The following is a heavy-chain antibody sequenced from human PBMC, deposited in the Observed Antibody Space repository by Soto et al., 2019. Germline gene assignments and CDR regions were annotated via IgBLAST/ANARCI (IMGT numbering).Heavy chain of an antibody. CDR1: RGTFRSYA. V-gene: IGHV1-69*13. CDR3: ARSRYYYDSSGYVDI. J-gene: IGHJ3*02. CDR2: IIPIFGTA. D-gene: IGHD3-22*01. Sequence: SVKVTCKACRGTFRSYAISWVRQATGQELEWMGGIIPIFGTANYAQKFQGRVTITADESTSTAYMELSGLRSEDTAVYYCARSRYYYDSSGYVDIWGQGTMVNVS.